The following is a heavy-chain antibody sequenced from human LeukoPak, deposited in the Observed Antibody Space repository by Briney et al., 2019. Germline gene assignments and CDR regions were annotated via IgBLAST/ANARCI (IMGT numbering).Heavy chain of an antibody. Sequence: GGSLRLSCAASGFTFSSYAMHWVRQAPGKGLEWVAVISYDRSNKYCADSVKGRFTISRDNSKNTLYLQMNSLRAEDTAVYYCARVVAVVVLNDAFDIWGQGTMVTVSS. V-gene: IGHV3-30-3*01. J-gene: IGHJ3*02. CDR3: ARVVAVVVLNDAFDI. CDR2: ISYDRSNK. CDR1: GFTFSSYA. D-gene: IGHD3-22*01.